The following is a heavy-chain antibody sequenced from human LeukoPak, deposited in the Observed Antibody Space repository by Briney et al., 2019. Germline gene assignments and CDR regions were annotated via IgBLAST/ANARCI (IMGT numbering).Heavy chain of an antibody. CDR2: ISGCNGHP. V-gene: IGHV1-18*01. D-gene: IGHD3-22*01. CDR3: ARESQIRYYYDRSGYYYGALDY. Sequence: ASVKVSCKASGYTFTNYGISWVRQAPGQGLEWMGWISGCNGHPNYAEKLQGRVTMTTDTSTSTAYMELRSLRSDDTAVFYCARESQIRYYYDRSGYYYGALDYWGQGSLVTVSS. CDR1: GYTFTNYG. J-gene: IGHJ4*02.